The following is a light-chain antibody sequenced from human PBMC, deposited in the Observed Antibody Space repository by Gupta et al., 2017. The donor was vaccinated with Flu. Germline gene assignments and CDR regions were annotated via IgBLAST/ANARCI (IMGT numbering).Light chain of an antibody. V-gene: IGLV3-21*02. CDR3: QVWDSSSDQVV. J-gene: IGLJ2*01. Sequence: GQTARITCGENKIGSKSVHWYQQRPGQAPWLVVYADSARPYVIAERFFGSNSGNTANLTISRVEAGDEADYYCQVWDSSSDQVVLGGGTKLTVL. CDR1: KIGSKS. CDR2: ADS.